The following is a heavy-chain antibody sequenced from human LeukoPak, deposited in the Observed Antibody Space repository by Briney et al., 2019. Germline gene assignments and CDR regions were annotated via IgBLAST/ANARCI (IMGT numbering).Heavy chain of an antibody. Sequence: GASVKVSCKAFGYTFTGYWMRWVRQAPGQGPEWMGVISPSGGSTIYAQKFKGRVTLTRDTSIRTVYMELSRLRSDDTAVYYCARDNSVGDIAWWFDPWGQGTLVTVSS. D-gene: IGHD3-16*02. CDR3: ARDNSVGDIAWWFDP. CDR1: GYTFTGYW. J-gene: IGHJ5*02. V-gene: IGHV1-46*01. CDR2: ISPSGGST.